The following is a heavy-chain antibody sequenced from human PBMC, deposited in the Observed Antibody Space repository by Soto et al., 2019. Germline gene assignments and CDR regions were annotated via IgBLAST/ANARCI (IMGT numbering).Heavy chain of an antibody. CDR1: GFAFDDYV. J-gene: IGHJ5*02. Sequence: LRLSCAASGFAFDDYVMHWVRQPPGRGLEWVSGITWNGGTIRYVDSVKGRFTISRDNGENSLYLQMNSLRPEDTAVYYCAKGGSAALIAPSGRDNWFDPWGQGTQVTVSS. V-gene: IGHV3-9*01. CDR2: ITWNGGTI. CDR3: AKGGSAALIAPSGRDNWFDP. D-gene: IGHD6-13*01.